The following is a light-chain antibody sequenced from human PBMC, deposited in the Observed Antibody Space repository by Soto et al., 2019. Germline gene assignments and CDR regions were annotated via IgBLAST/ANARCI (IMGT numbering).Light chain of an antibody. V-gene: IGLV1-40*01. CDR3: QSYDSSVTAVL. J-gene: IGLJ2*01. CDR1: SSNIGAGYD. Sequence: QSVLTQPPSVSGAPGQRVTISCTGSSSNIGAGYDVHWYQHLPGTVPRLVIYDNNIRPSRVPDRFSGSKSDTSASLAITGLQAEDEADYYCQSYDSSVTAVLFGGGTKVTVL. CDR2: DNN.